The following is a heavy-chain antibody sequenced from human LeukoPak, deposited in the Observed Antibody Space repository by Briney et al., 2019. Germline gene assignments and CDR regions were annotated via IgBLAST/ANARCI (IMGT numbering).Heavy chain of an antibody. CDR2: ISHTGST. J-gene: IGHJ3*02. D-gene: IGHD4-23*01. V-gene: IGHV4-59*01. CDR3: ARVADYTVVQLNDAFDI. CDR1: GGYITSYY. Sequence: SSETLSLTCTVSGGYITSYYWSWIRQPPGKGLEWFGYISHTGSTNYNPSLKSRVTISVDTSKNQFSLKLTSVTAADTAVYYCARVADYTVVQLNDAFDIWGQGTMVTVSS.